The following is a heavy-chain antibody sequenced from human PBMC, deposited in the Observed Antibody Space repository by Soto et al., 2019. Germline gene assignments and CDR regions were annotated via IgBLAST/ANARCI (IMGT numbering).Heavy chain of an antibody. CDR3: VRTSLVVAAATREDY. D-gene: IGHD2-15*01. V-gene: IGHV3-74*01. J-gene: IGHJ4*02. CDR1: GFTFSSYW. Sequence: EVQLVESGGGLVQPGGSLRLSCAASGFTFSSYWMHWVRQAPGKGLVWVSRINSDGSSTSYADSVKGRFTSSRDNAKNTLYLQMNGLRAEDTAVYYCVRTSLVVAAATREDYWGQGTLVTVSS. CDR2: INSDGSST.